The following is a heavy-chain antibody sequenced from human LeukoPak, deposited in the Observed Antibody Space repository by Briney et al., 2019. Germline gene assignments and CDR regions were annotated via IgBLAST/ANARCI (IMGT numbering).Heavy chain of an antibody. J-gene: IGHJ3*02. CDR3: ARTQVRPSDGFDI. CDR1: GFRFSDHY. CDR2: IRNKANDYTT. Sequence: GGSLRLSCAVSGFRFSDHYIDWVRQAPGKGLGWVGRIRNKANDYTTEYAASAKGRLTISRDESDNLVYLQMNSLKTEDTAVYYCARTQVRPSDGFDIWGQGTMVTVSS. D-gene: IGHD2-2*01. V-gene: IGHV3-72*01.